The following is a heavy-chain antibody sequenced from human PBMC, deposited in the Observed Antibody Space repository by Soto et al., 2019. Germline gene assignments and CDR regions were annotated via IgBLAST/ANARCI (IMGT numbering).Heavy chain of an antibody. J-gene: IGHJ3*02. V-gene: IGHV1-69*10. CDR3: ARDPPSSSDAFDI. Sequence: ASVKVSCKASGDTFSSYAISWVRQAPGQGLEWMGGIIPILGIANYAQKFQGRVTITADKSTSTAYMELSRLRSEDTAVYYCARDPPSSSDAFDIWGQGTMVTVSS. CDR1: GDTFSSYA. CDR2: IIPILGIA.